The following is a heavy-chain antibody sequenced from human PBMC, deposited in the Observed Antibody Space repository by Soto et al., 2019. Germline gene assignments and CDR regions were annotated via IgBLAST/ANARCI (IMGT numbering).Heavy chain of an antibody. CDR1: GGSFSGYY. D-gene: IGHD3-10*01. Sequence: SETLSLTCAVYGGSFSGYYWSWIRQPPGKGLEWIGEINHSGSTNYNPSLKSRVTISVDTSKNQFSLKLSSVTAADTAVYYCARVPHAADYYYGSGSYGAFDIWGQGTMVTVSS. V-gene: IGHV4-34*01. CDR2: INHSGST. J-gene: IGHJ3*02. CDR3: ARVPHAADYYYGSGSYGAFDI.